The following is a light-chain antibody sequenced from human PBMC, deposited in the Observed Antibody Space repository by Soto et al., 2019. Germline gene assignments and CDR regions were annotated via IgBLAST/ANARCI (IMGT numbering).Light chain of an antibody. J-gene: IGLJ3*02. CDR1: SSDVGAYNC. Sequence: QSALTQPASMSGSPGQSIAISCTGTSSDVGAYNCVSWYQRHPGKAPKLIIFEVTNRPSGVSDRFSGSKSGNTASLTISGLQAEDEADYFCSSYTSSSTLLFGGGTKLTVL. CDR2: EVT. V-gene: IGLV2-14*01. CDR3: SSYTSSSTLL.